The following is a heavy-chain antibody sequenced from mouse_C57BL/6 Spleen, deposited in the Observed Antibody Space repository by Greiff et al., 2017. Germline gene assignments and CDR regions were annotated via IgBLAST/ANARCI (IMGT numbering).Heavy chain of an antibody. Sequence: DVKLVESEGGLVQPGSSMKLSCTASGFTFSDSYMAWVRQVPEKGLEWVANINYDGSSTYYLDSLQSRFIIPRDNAKNILYLQMSSLKSEDTATYYCARGQKDYFDYWGQGTTLTVSS. CDR3: ARGQKDYFDY. CDR2: INYDGSST. CDR1: GFTFSDSY. V-gene: IGHV5-16*01. J-gene: IGHJ2*01.